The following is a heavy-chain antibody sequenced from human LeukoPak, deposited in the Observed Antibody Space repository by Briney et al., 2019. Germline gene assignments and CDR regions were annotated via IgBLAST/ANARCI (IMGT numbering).Heavy chain of an antibody. D-gene: IGHD6-19*01. V-gene: IGHV3-7*03. J-gene: IGHJ5*02. CDR1: GFTFSNYW. CDR3: ARAGNNSGWGFDP. CDR2: IKQDGSEK. Sequence: PGGSLRLSCAASGFTFSNYWMTWVRQAPGKGLEWVANIKQDGSEKYYVDSVKGRFTISRDNAKNSLYLQMNSLRAEDTAVYYCARAGNNSGWGFDPWGQGTLVTVSS.